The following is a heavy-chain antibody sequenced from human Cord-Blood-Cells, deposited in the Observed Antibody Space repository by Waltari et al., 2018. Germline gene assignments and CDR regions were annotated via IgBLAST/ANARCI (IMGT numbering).Heavy chain of an antibody. CDR1: GFTVSRYS. Sequence: EVQLVESGGGLVQPGGSLRLSCAASGFTVSRYSMKWVRQAPGKGLGWVSYISSSRSTIYYADSVKGRFTISRDNAKNSLYLQMNSLRAEDTAVYYCARDLSAVIAAAGEFDYSGQGTLVTVSS. V-gene: IGHV3-48*01. D-gene: IGHD6-13*01. CDR2: ISSSRSTI. J-gene: IGHJ4*02. CDR3: ARDLSAVIAAAGEFDY.